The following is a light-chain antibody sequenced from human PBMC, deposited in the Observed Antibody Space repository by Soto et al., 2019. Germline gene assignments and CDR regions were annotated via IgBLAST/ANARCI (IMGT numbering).Light chain of an antibody. V-gene: IGKV1-6*01. Sequence: AIQMTQSPSSLSVSVGDRITITCRASQDIRNDLGWYQQKPCKAPKLLIYGTSNLQSGVPSRFSGSGSGTDFTLTISSLQPEDFATYYCLQDYIYPYTFGQGTKLEIK. CDR1: QDIRND. CDR2: GTS. J-gene: IGKJ2*01. CDR3: LQDYIYPYT.